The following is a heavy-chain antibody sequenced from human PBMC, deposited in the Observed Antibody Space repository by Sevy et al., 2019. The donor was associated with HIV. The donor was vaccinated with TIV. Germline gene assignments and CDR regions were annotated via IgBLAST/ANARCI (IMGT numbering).Heavy chain of an antibody. J-gene: IGHJ4*02. V-gene: IGHV3-30-3*01. CDR3: ARGPYNSGLRLDF. CDR1: GFSLSDYA. CDR2: ISFDGGNK. D-gene: IGHD5-12*01. Sequence: GGSLRLSCAASGFSLSDYAIHWARQGPVKGLEWLTVISFDGGNKYYADSVKGRFTISRENSKKTVSLQMNSLGPDDTALYYCARGPYNSGLRLDFWGRGILVTVSS.